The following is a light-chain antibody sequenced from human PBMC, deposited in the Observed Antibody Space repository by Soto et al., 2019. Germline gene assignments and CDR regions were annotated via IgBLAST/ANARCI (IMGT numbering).Light chain of an antibody. CDR3: CSFTSNRIYV. V-gene: IGLV2-11*01. Sequence: QSALTQPRSVSGSPGQSVTISCTGTSSDVGGYNYVSWYQQHPGKAPKLMIYDVGKRPSGVPDRFSGSKSDNTASLTISGLQAEDEADYYCCSFTSNRIYVFGPGTKVTVL. CDR1: SSDVGGYNY. J-gene: IGLJ1*01. CDR2: DVG.